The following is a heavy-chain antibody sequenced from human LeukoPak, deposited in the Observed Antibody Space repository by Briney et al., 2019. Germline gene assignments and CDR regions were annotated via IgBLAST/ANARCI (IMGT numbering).Heavy chain of an antibody. CDR1: GYTFTSYD. J-gene: IGHJ6*02. D-gene: IGHD6-13*01. CDR3: ARGGLLAAAGTPYYYGMDV. V-gene: IGHV1-8*01. CDR2: INPNSGNT. Sequence: ASVKVSCKASGYTFTSYDINWVRQATGQGLEWMGWINPNSGNTGYAQKFQGRVTMTRNTSISTAYMKLSSLRSEDTAVYYCARGGLLAAAGTPYYYGMDVWGQGTTVTVSS.